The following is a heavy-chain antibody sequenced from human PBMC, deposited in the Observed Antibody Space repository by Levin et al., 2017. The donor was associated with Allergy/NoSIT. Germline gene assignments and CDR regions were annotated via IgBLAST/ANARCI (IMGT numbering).Heavy chain of an antibody. J-gene: IGHJ4*02. V-gene: IGHV3-23*01. D-gene: IGHD5-12*01. CDR2: ISGSGGST. Sequence: GESLKISCAASGFTFSSYAMSWVRQAPGKGLEWVSAISGSGGSTYYADSVKGRFTISRDNSKNTLYLQMNSLRAEDTAVYYCAKDLGGYSGYDCADYWGQGTLVTVSS. CDR1: GFTFSSYA. CDR3: AKDLGGYSGYDCADY.